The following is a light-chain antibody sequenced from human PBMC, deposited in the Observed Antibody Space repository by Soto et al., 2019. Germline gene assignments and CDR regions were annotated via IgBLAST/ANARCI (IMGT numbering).Light chain of an antibody. Sequence: DIVMTQSPDSLAVSLGERATINCKSSQSVLYSADNKNYLTWYQQKPGQPPKLLIYWASTRESGVPDRFSGSGSGTDFTLTISSLQAEDVAVYYCQQTFSKIVTFGGGTRVEMK. CDR1: QSVLYSADNKNY. J-gene: IGKJ4*01. CDR3: QQTFSKIVT. V-gene: IGKV4-1*01. CDR2: WAS.